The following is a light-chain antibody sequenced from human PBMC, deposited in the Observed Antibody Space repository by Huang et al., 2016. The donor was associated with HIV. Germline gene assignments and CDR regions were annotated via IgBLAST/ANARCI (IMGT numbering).Light chain of an antibody. CDR3: QQYHEWPRT. J-gene: IGKJ2*01. Sequence: ERVLTQSPGTLSVSPGERATLSCRTSQSIGNSLTWYQLKPGQGPRLLIYEASTRASDIPARFSGGGSEIDFTLTISGLQSEDSAVYYCQQYHEWPRTCGQGTKVEIK. CDR2: EAS. V-gene: IGKV3-15*01. CDR1: QSIGNS.